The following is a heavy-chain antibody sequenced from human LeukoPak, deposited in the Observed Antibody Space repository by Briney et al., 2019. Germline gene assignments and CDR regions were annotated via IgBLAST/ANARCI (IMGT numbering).Heavy chain of an antibody. CDR3: ARDNPYYYLY. Sequence: GASVKVSCKASGYTFTNYGISRLRQAPGQGLEWMGWISAYNGDTKYAQNLQGRVTMTTDTSTSTAYMELRSMRSDDTAVYYCARDNPYYYLYWGQGTLVTVSS. CDR1: GYTFTNYG. V-gene: IGHV1-18*01. D-gene: IGHD3-22*01. CDR2: ISAYNGDT. J-gene: IGHJ4*02.